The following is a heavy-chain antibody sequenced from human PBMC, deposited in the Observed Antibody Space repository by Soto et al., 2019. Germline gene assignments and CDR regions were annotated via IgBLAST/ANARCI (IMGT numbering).Heavy chain of an antibody. V-gene: IGHV5-51*01. Sequence: GESLKISCKGSGYSFTSYWIGWVRQMPGKGLEWMGIIYPGDSDTRYSPSFQGQVTISADKSISTAYLQWSSLTASDTAMYYCVRQGDCSTTRCEHFEKWGQESLVTISS. CDR1: GYSFTSYW. CDR3: VRQGDCSTTRCEHFEK. D-gene: IGHD2-2*01. J-gene: IGHJ4*02. CDR2: IYPGDSDT.